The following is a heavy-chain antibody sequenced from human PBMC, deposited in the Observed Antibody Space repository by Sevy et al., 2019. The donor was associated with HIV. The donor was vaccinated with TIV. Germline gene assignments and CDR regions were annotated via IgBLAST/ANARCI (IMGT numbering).Heavy chain of an antibody. J-gene: IGHJ4*02. CDR2: IYPGDSDT. CDR3: ARGSLTVAGRFDY. D-gene: IGHD6-19*01. V-gene: IGHV5-51*01. CDR1: GYTFTSYW. Sequence: GESLKISCQGSGYTFTSYWISWVRQMPGKGLEWMGIIYPGDSDTRYSPSFQGQVTISVVKSISTAYLQWSSLKASDTAIYYCARGSLTVAGRFDYWGQGTLVTVSS.